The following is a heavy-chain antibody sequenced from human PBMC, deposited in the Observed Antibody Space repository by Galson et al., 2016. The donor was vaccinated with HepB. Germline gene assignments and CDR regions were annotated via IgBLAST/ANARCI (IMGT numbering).Heavy chain of an antibody. CDR1: GFTFSNAW. CDR3: STDVLEPSRSYAN. J-gene: IGHJ4*02. D-gene: IGHD1-26*01. V-gene: IGHV3-15*01. CDR2: IKSKADGGTT. Sequence: SLRLSCAGSGFTFSNAWMSWVRQAPGKGLEWVGSIKSKADGGTTDYAAPVQDRFTISRDDSKNTVYLHLNSLEIEDTAVYYCSTDVLEPSRSYANWGQGTLVIVSS.